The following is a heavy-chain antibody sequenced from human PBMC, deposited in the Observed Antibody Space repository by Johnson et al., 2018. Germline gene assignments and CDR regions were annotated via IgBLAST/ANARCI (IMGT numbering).Heavy chain of an antibody. V-gene: IGHV3-13*01. Sequence: VQLVESGGGLVQPGGSLRLFCAASGFTFSSYDMHWVRQATGKGLEWVSAIGTAGDTYYPGSVKGRFTISRENAKNSLYLQMNSLRAGDTAVYYCARATPLVKARWFGEEDYYYGMDVWGQGTTVTVSS. CDR3: ARATPLVKARWFGEEDYYYGMDV. CDR2: IGTAGDT. J-gene: IGHJ6*02. D-gene: IGHD3-10*01. CDR1: GFTFSSYD.